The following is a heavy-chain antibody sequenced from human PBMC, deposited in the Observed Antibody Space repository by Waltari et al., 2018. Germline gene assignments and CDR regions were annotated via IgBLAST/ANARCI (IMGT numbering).Heavy chain of an antibody. J-gene: IGHJ4*02. D-gene: IGHD3-9*01. Sequence: EVQLVESGGGLIQPGGSLRLSCIASGFTVSSHYMSWVRQAPGKGLGRGAVIHVACNTYYADSVKGRFTISRDTSKNTLYLQMSALRAEDTAVYYCSNSRLNRPDDWYYFDYWGQGTLVTVSS. CDR3: SNSRLNRPDDWYYFDY. CDR2: IHVACNT. V-gene: IGHV3-53*01. CDR1: GFTVSSHY.